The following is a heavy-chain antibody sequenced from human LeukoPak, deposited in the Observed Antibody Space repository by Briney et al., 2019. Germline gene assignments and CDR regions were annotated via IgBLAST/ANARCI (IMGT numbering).Heavy chain of an antibody. CDR1: GYTFSNSY. V-gene: IGHV1-2*02. Sequence: ASVKVSCKASGYTFSNSYIYWVRQAPGQGLEWVGSMNPKSGGTNYAQKFQGRVSMTRDTSISTAYMELASLTSDDTAVYYCARAGGRTGFDPWGQGTLVTVSS. CDR2: MNPKSGGT. CDR3: ARAGGRTGFDP. J-gene: IGHJ5*02. D-gene: IGHD1-26*01.